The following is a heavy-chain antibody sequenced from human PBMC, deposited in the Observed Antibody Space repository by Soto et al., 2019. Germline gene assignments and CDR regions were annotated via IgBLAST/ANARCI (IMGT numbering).Heavy chain of an antibody. CDR3: ARDPGDECSSTSCYPSWFDP. J-gene: IGHJ5*02. D-gene: IGHD2-2*01. V-gene: IGHV1-69*13. Sequence: SVKVSCKASGGTFSSYAISWVRQAPGQGLEWMGGIIPIFGTANYAQKFQGRVTITADESTSTAYMELSSLRSEDTAVHYCARDPGDECSSTSCYPSWFDPWGQGTLVTVSS. CDR1: GGTFSSYA. CDR2: IIPIFGTA.